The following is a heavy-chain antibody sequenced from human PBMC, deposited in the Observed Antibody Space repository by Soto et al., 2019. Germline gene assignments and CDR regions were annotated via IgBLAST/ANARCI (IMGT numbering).Heavy chain of an antibody. D-gene: IGHD3-16*01. CDR2: IHHSGTT. J-gene: IGHJ4*02. CDR3: ARVENFVWGS. Sequence: QVQLHESGPGLVKPSGTLSLTCTISGASIISTNWCTWVRQSPGKGLEWIGQIHHSGTTTYNPSLKSRVTISLDKSKHQFSLNLSSVTAADTAVYYCARVENFVWGSWGQGTLVIVSS. CDR1: GASIISTNW. V-gene: IGHV4-4*02.